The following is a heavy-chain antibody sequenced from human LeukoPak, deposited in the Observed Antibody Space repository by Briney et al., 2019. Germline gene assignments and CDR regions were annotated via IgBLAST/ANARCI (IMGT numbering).Heavy chain of an antibody. CDR2: IKDDGSEK. J-gene: IGHJ4*02. D-gene: IGHD6-13*01. Sequence: GGSLRLSCAASGFTFNNYWMTWVRQAPGKGLEWVANIKDDGSEKYHVDSVKGRFIISRDNAKNSLYLQMNSLRAEDTAVYYCAREDPQQLLIDYWGQGTLVTVSS. CDR3: AREDPQQLLIDY. V-gene: IGHV3-7*01. CDR1: GFTFNNYW.